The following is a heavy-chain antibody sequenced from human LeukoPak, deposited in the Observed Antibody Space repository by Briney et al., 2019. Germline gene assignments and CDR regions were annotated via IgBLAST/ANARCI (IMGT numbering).Heavy chain of an antibody. CDR3: TTDLISRWVTIYHMPYYYYGMDV. Sequence: GRSLRLSCAASGFTFSSYGMHWVRQAPGKGLEWVAVIWYDGSDKYYADSVKGRFTISRDNSKNTLYLQMNSLKTEDTAVYYCTTDLISRWVTIYHMPYYYYGMDVWGQGTTVTVSS. CDR1: GFTFSSYG. J-gene: IGHJ6*02. CDR2: IWYDGSDK. D-gene: IGHD3-9*01. V-gene: IGHV3-33*01.